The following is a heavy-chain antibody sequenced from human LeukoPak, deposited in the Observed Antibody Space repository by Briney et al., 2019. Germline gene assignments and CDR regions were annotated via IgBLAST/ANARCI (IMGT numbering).Heavy chain of an antibody. J-gene: IGHJ3*02. V-gene: IGHV2-5*01. Sequence: SGPTLVNPTQTLPLTCTFSGFSLSTSAVGVGWIRQPPGKALECLALIYWNDDKRYSPSLKSRLTITKDTSKHQVVLTMTNMDPVDTATYYCAHRRSGAFDIWGQGTMVTVSS. CDR3: AHRRSGAFDI. CDR1: GFSLSTSAVG. CDR2: IYWNDDK.